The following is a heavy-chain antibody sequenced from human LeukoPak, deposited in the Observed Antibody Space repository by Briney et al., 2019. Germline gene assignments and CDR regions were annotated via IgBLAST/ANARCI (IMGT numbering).Heavy chain of an antibody. CDR3: ANIAAAGGFDY. CDR1: GFTFSSYG. CDR2: IRYDESNK. Sequence: GGSLRLSCAASGFTFSSYGMHWVRQAPGKGLEWVAFIRYDESNKYYADSVKGRFTISRDNSKNTLYLQMNSLRAEDTAVYYCANIAAAGGFDYWGQGTLVTVSS. V-gene: IGHV3-30*02. J-gene: IGHJ4*02. D-gene: IGHD6-13*01.